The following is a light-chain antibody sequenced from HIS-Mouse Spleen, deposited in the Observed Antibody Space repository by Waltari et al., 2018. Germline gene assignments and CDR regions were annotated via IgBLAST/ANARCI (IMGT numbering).Light chain of an antibody. CDR3: AAWDDSLSGWV. CDR2: RNN. Sequence: QSVLTQPPSASGTPGQRVTISCSGSSSNIGSNYVHLYQQLPGTAPKPLIYRNNQRPSGVPDRFSGSKSGTSASLAISGLRSEDEADYYCAAWDDSLSGWVFGGGTKLTVL. CDR1: SSNIGSNY. J-gene: IGLJ3*02. V-gene: IGLV1-47*01.